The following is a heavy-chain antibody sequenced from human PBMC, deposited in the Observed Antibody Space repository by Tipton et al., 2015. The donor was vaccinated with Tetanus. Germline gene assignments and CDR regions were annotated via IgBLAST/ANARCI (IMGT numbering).Heavy chain of an antibody. D-gene: IGHD4-17*01. V-gene: IGHV4-30-4*01. Sequence: TLSLTCTVSGGSITIDNVYWSWIRQRPGKGLEWIGYTSYGGSTYYTPSLRSRITISMDTSRNQFSLNLSSVTAADTAVYYCARGPTATSDYWGQGTLVTVSS. J-gene: IGHJ4*02. CDR3: ARGPTATSDY. CDR1: GGSITIDNVY. CDR2: TSYGGST.